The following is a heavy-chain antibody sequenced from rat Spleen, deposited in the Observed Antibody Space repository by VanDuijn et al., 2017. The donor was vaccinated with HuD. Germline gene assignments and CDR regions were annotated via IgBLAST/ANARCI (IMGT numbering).Heavy chain of an antibody. CDR1: GFTFSNYG. Sequence: EVQLVESGGGLVQPGRSLKLSCAASGFTFSNYGMAWVRQAPTKGLEWVATISSDGGRNFYRDSVKGRFTISRDNAKSTLYLQMDSLRSEDTATYYCARHRPPDWYFDYWGQGVMVTVSS. V-gene: IGHV5-29*01. CDR3: ARHRPPDWYFDY. CDR2: ISSDGGRN. J-gene: IGHJ2*01. D-gene: IGHD3-1*01.